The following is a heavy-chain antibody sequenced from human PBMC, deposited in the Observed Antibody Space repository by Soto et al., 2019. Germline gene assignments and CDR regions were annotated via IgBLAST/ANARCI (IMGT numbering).Heavy chain of an antibody. Sequence: QVQLVESGGGVVQPGRSLRLSCAASXXTXSSYGMHWVRQAPGKGLEWVAVIWYDGSNKYYADSVKGRFTISRDNSKNTLYLQMNSLRAEDTAVYYXXXXXXXXXXXXXDGMDVWGQGTTVTVSS. V-gene: IGHV3-33*01. CDR3: XXXXXXXXXXXXDGMDV. CDR2: IWYDGSNK. CDR1: XXTXSSYG. J-gene: IGHJ6*02.